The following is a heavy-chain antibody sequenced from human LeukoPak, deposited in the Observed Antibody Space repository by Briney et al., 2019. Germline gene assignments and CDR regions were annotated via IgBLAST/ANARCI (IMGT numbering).Heavy chain of an antibody. CDR2: IYSGGST. CDR1: GFTFADYA. J-gene: IGHJ6*02. Sequence: GRSLRLSCAASGFTFADYAMHWVRQAPGKGLEWVSVIYSGGSTYYADSVKGRFTISRDNSKNTLYLQMNSLRAEDTAVYYCARDRNGYSYAFGYYYYYGMDVWGQGTTVTVSS. V-gene: IGHV3-NL1*01. D-gene: IGHD5-18*01. CDR3: ARDRNGYSYAFGYYYYYGMDV.